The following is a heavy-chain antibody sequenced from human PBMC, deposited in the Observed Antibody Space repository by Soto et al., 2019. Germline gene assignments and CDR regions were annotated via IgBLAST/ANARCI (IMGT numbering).Heavy chain of an antibody. Sequence: QVQLQQWGAGLLKPSETLSLTCAVYGGSFSGYYWSWIRQPPGKGLEWIGEINHSGSTNYNPSLKSRVTISVDTSKNQFSLKLSSVTAADTAVYYCARVVITFGGVTMMTFDYWCQGTLVTDSS. D-gene: IGHD3-16*01. V-gene: IGHV4-34*01. CDR2: INHSGST. J-gene: IGHJ4*02. CDR3: ARVVITFGGVTMMTFDY. CDR1: GGSFSGYY.